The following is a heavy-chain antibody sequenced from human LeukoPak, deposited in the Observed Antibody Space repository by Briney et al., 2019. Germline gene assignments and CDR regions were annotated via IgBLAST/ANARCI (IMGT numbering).Heavy chain of an antibody. J-gene: IGHJ4*02. V-gene: IGHV4-39*01. CDR3: ARHDRAQDLGSCSGTSCQLRAFFDY. D-gene: IGHD2-15*01. CDR2: FYYSGST. CDR1: GDSISSSSYY. Sequence: PSETLSLTCTVSGDSISSSSYYRGWIRQPPGKGLEWIGSFYYSGSTYYNPSLKSRVTISVDKSKKHFSMKLSSATAADTAVYYCARHDRAQDLGSCSGTSCQLRAFFDYWGQGTLVTVSS.